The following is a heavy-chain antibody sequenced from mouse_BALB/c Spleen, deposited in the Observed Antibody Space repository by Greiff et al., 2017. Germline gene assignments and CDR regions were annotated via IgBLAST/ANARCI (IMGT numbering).Heavy chain of an antibody. J-gene: IGHJ2*01. CDR2: IYPGNSDT. Sequence: EVQLKESGTVLARPGASVKMSCKASGYTFTSYWMHWVKQRPGQGLEWIGAIYPGNSDTSYNQKFKGKAKLTAVTSTSTAYMELSSLTNEDSAVYYCTRNHGSVYYFDYWGQGTTLTVSS. D-gene: IGHD1-1*01. CDR3: TRNHGSVYYFDY. V-gene: IGHV1-5*01. CDR1: GYTFTSYW.